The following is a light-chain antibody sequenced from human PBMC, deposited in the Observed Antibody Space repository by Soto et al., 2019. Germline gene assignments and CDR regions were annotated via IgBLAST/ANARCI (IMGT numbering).Light chain of an antibody. J-gene: IGKJ2*01. V-gene: IGKV2-28*01. Sequence: DIVMTQSPLSLPVTPGEPASISCRSRQSLLQTNGYNYLDWYVQKPGQSPQLLIYLASSRASGVPDRFRGSRSGTDFTLEISRVEAEDVGVYYCMQAHQTPYTFGQGTKLEIK. CDR2: LAS. CDR3: MQAHQTPYT. CDR1: QSLLQTNGYNY.